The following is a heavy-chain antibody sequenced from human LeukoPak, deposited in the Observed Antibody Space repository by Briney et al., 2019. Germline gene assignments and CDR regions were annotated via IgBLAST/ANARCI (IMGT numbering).Heavy chain of an antibody. CDR3: ARGPPRGIVATILHVNYYYYMDV. D-gene: IGHD5-12*01. V-gene: IGHV1-8*01. Sequence: ASVKVSCKASGYTLTSYDINWVRQATGQGLEWMGWMNPNSGNTGYAQKFQGRVTMTRNTSISTAYMELSSLRSEDTAVYYCARGPPRGIVATILHVNYYYYMDVWGKGTTVTVSS. CDR1: GYTLTSYD. CDR2: MNPNSGNT. J-gene: IGHJ6*03.